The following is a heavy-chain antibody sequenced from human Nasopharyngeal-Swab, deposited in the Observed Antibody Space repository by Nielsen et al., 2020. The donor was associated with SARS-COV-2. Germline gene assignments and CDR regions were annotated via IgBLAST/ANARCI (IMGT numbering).Heavy chain of an antibody. Sequence: GESLKISCVASGFTFSPSWISWVRQTPGKVLEWVSNIKEDGSEKYYVDSVKGRFTISRDNAKNSLYLQMNSLRVEDTGVYYCTRAGRPVDYWGQGTLVTVSS. CDR3: TRAGRPVDY. D-gene: IGHD1-26*01. CDR2: IKEDGSEK. CDR1: GFTFSPSW. J-gene: IGHJ4*02. V-gene: IGHV3-7*01.